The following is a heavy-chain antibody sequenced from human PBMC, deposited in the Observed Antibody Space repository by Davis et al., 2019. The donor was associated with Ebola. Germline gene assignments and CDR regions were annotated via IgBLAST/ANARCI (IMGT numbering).Heavy chain of an antibody. CDR2: ISYSAYT. V-gene: IGHV4-59*08. Sequence: MPSQTLSLTCSVSADSMNSYYWTWIRRPPGKVLEWIGYISYSAYTNYVPSLKSRVTMSIDTSKNQFSLKLGSVTAADTAVYYCARVVLDATGYYADFWGQGTLVTVSS. D-gene: IGHD3-22*01. CDR1: ADSMNSYY. J-gene: IGHJ4*02. CDR3: ARVVLDATGYYADF.